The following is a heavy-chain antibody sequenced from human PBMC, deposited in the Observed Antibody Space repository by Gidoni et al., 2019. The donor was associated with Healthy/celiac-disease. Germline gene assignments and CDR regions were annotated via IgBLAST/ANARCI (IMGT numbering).Heavy chain of an antibody. D-gene: IGHD4-4*01. CDR2: IKQDGSEK. J-gene: IGHJ6*02. CDR3: AREEMTTVTSYYYYYGMDV. Sequence: ELQLVDSGGGFVQPGGSLSLSCAASEFTVSIHWMSWVRQDPGKGLEWVGNIKQDGSEKYYVDSVKGRFTISRDNAKNSLYLQMNSLRAEDTAVYYCAREEMTTVTSYYYYYGMDVWGQGTTVTVSS. V-gene: IGHV3-7*03. CDR1: EFTVSIHW.